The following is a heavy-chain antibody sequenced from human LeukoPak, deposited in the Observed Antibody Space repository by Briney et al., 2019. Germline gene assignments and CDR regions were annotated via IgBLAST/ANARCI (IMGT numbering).Heavy chain of an antibody. D-gene: IGHD6-19*01. CDR1: GFTFSSYA. J-gene: IGHJ4*02. V-gene: IGHV3-23*01. Sequence: TGGSLRLSCAASGFTFSSYAMSWVRQAPGKGLEWVSAISGSGGSTYYADSVKGRFTISRDNSKNTLYLQMNSLRDEDTAVYYCARYQYTSGRIFDYWGQGTLVTVSS. CDR3: ARYQYTSGRIFDY. CDR2: ISGSGGST.